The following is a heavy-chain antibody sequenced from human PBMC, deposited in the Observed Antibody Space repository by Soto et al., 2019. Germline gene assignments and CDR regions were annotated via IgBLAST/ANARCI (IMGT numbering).Heavy chain of an antibody. V-gene: IGHV1-18*01. CDR3: ARDRLIAVTGLLRN. J-gene: IGHJ4*02. CDR1: GYPFTSYG. D-gene: IGHD6-19*01. Sequence: QVQLVQSGAEVKKPGASVKVSCKTSGYPFTSYGINWVRQAPGQGPEWMGWISAYNDKTIYTQKFQGRVTMTTDTSTSTAYIELRSLRSDDTAVYYCARDRLIAVTGLLRNWGQGTLVTVSS. CDR2: ISAYNDKT.